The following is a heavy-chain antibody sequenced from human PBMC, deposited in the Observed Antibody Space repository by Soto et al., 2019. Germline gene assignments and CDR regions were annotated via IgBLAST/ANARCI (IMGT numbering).Heavy chain of an antibody. D-gene: IGHD1-1*01. CDR1: GFTFSSYW. CDR2: INQDGGET. Sequence: GGSLRLSCAASGFTFSSYWMSWARQAPGKGLEWVASINQDGGETGYADSVKGRFTISRDNAKNSLYLQMNSLRAEDTALYHCAREYRNDVGAFDIWGQGTMVTVSS. CDR3: AREYRNDVGAFDI. J-gene: IGHJ3*02. V-gene: IGHV3-7*03.